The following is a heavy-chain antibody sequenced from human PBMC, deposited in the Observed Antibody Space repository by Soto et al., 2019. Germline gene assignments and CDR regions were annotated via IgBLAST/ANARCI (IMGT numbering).Heavy chain of an antibody. D-gene: IGHD3-3*02. V-gene: IGHV1-24*01. CDR2: FDPEDGET. Sequence: ASVKVSCKVSGYTLTELSMHWVRQAPGKGLEWMGGFDPEDGETIYAQKFQGRVTMTEDTSTDTAYMELSSLRSEDTAVYYCATNPPIRHYYYYMDVWGKGTTVTVSS. J-gene: IGHJ6*03. CDR1: GYTLTELS. CDR3: ATNPPIRHYYYYMDV.